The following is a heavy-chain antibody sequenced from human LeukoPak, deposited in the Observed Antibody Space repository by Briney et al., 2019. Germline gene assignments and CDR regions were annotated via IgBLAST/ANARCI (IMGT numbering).Heavy chain of an antibody. V-gene: IGHV4-34*01. CDR2: INHSGST. CDR1: GGSFSGYY. Sequence: YPSETLSLTCAVYGGSFSGYYWSWIRQPPGKGLEWIGEINHSGSTNYNPSLKSRVTISVDTSKNQFSLKLSSVTAADTAVYYCARNGTDRAFDIWGQGTMVTVSS. D-gene: IGHD1-1*01. J-gene: IGHJ3*02. CDR3: ARNGTDRAFDI.